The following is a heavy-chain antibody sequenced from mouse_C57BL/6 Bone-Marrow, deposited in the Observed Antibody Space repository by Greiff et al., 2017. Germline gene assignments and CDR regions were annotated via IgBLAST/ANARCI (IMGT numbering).Heavy chain of an antibody. D-gene: IGHD1-1*01. CDR1: GYTFTSYG. CDR2: IYPRSGHT. J-gene: IGHJ2*01. CDR3: ASLYYYGSSVYYFDY. Sequence: QVQLKESGAELARPGASVKLSCKASGYTFTSYGISWVKQRTGQGLEWIGKIYPRSGHTYYNEKFKGKATLTTDKSSSTAYIELRSLTSEDSAVYFCASLYYYGSSVYYFDYWGQGTTLTVSS. V-gene: IGHV1-81*01.